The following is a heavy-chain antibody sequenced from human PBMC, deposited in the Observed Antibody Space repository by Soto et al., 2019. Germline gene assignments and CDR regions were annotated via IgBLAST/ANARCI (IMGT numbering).Heavy chain of an antibody. Sequence: NPSETLSLTCTVSGGSISSYYWSWIRQPPGKGLEWIGYMYHSGSTYYNPSLKSRVTISIDRSRNQFSLKLSSVTAADTAVYYCARVPDYWGQGILVTV. D-gene: IGHD2-2*01. CDR2: MYHSGST. V-gene: IGHV4-59*12. CDR3: ARVPDY. J-gene: IGHJ4*02. CDR1: GGSISSYY.